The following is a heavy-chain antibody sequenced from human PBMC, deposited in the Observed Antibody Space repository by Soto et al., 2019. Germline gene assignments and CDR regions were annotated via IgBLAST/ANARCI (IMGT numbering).Heavy chain of an antibody. CDR3: AHSSKYQGCSSTSCYSGPGSYFDY. CDR1: GFSLSTSGVG. J-gene: IGHJ4*02. Sequence: SGPPQVNPTQTLTLTCTFPGFSLSTSGVGVGWFRQPPAPALEWLALIYWDDCKRYSPSLKSRLTITKDTSKNQVVLTMTNMDPVDTATYYCAHSSKYQGCSSTSCYSGPGSYFDYWGQGTLVTVSS. V-gene: IGHV2-5*02. CDR2: IYWDDCK. D-gene: IGHD2-2*01.